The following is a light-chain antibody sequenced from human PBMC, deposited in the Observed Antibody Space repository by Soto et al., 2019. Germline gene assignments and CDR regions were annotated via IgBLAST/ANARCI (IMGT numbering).Light chain of an antibody. V-gene: IGKV3-11*01. CDR3: QHRSNWPLT. CDR2: DAS. CDR1: QSVSSY. Sequence: EIGLTQSPATLSLSPGERATLSCRASQSVSSYLAWYQQKPGQAPRLLIYDASNRAAGIPARFSGSGSGTDVTLTISGLEPEDFAVYYCQHRSNWPLTFGGGTKVEIK. J-gene: IGKJ4*01.